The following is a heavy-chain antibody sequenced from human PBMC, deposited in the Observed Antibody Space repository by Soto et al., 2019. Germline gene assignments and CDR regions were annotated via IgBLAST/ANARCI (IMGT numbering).Heavy chain of an antibody. V-gene: IGHV3-23*01. Sequence: EVQLLESGGGLVQPGGSLRLSCAASGFTFSSYAMSWVRQAPGKGLEWVSAISGSGGSTYYADSVKGRFTISRDNSKNTLYLQMNSLRAEDTAVYYCANARYYYYGMDVWGQGTTVTVSS. CDR2: ISGSGGST. CDR1: GFTFSSYA. J-gene: IGHJ6*02. CDR3: ANARYYYYGMDV.